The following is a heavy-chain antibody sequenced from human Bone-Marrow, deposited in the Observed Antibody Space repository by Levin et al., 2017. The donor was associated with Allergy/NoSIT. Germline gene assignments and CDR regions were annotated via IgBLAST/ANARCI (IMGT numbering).Heavy chain of an antibody. CDR1: GFTFSNYW. D-gene: IGHD3-3*01. V-gene: IGHV3-7*01. J-gene: IGHJ4*02. Sequence: ASVKVSCAASGFTFSNYWMSWVRQAPGKGLEWVANIKQDGGEKYYVDSVKGRFTISRDNAKNSLYLQMSNLRVEDTAVYYCARDTEYSNFWSGYSYWGQGTLVTVSS. CDR2: IKQDGGEK. CDR3: ARDTEYSNFWSGYSY.